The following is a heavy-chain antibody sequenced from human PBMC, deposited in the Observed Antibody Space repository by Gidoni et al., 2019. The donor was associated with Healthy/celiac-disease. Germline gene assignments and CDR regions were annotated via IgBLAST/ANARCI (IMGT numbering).Heavy chain of an antibody. CDR1: GFTFSSYA. D-gene: IGHD3-3*01. CDR3: AKEFVGFGVVTIDY. Sequence: EVQLFESGGGLVPPGGSLRLSCAASGFTFSSYAMSWVRQVPGKGLEWVSAISGSGGRKYYADSVKGRFTISRDNSKNTLYLQMNSLRAEDTAVYYCAKEFVGFGVVTIDYWGQGTLVTVSS. J-gene: IGHJ4*02. V-gene: IGHV3-23*01. CDR2: ISGSGGRK.